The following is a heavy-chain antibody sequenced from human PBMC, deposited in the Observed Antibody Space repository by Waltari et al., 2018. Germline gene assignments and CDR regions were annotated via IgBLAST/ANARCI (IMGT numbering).Heavy chain of an antibody. CDR1: GFTFSRYW. CDR2: SNSDGSGT. Sequence: EVQLVDSGGGLVQPGGSVRLSCAASGFTFSRYWMHWVRQVPGKGRVWVSRSNSDGSGTMYADSWKGRFTISRDNAKNTLYVQLNSLRVEETAVYYCAREPSPDSSGYFYYYMDVWGKGTTVTVSS. CDR3: AREPSPDSSGYFYYYMDV. D-gene: IGHD3-22*01. V-gene: IGHV3-74*03. J-gene: IGHJ6*03.